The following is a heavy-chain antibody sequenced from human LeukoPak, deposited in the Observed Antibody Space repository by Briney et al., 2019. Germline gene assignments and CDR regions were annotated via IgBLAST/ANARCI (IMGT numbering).Heavy chain of an antibody. CDR3: VRHSRVVAFDY. CDR1: GGSFSGYY. D-gene: IGHD2-15*01. Sequence: SETLSLTCAVYGGSFSGYYWSWIRQPPGKGLEWIGEINHRGSTNYNPSLKSRVTISVETSKNQFSLKLSSVTAADTAVYYCVRHSRVVAFDYWGQGNLVTVSS. V-gene: IGHV4-34*01. J-gene: IGHJ4*02. CDR2: INHRGST.